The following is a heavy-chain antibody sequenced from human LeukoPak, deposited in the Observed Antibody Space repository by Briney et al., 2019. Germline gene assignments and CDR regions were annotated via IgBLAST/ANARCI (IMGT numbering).Heavy chain of an antibody. CDR1: GYTFTGYY. CDR3: AREIRTSDAGYYYYGMDV. J-gene: IGHJ6*02. CDR2: INPNSGGT. V-gene: IGHV1-2*02. D-gene: IGHD2-2*01. Sequence: GASVKVSCKASGYTFTGYYMHWVRQAPGQGLEWMGWINPNSGGTNYAQKFQGRVTMTGDTSISTAYMELSRLRSDDTAVYYCAREIRTSDAGYYYYGMDVWGQGTTVTVSS.